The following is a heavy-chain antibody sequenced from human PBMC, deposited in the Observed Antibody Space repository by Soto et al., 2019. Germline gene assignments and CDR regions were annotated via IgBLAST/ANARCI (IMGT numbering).Heavy chain of an antibody. V-gene: IGHV1-8*01. CDR1: GYTFGNND. Sequence: GASVKVSCKASGYTFGNNDISWVRQATGQGLEWMGWMNPNSGNTGYAQKFQGRVSMTRNTSITTAYLELSSLRSDDTAIYYCARMATSGTLNWFDPWGQRTLVTVPQ. J-gene: IGHJ5*02. CDR2: MNPNSGNT. CDR3: ARMATSGTLNWFDP.